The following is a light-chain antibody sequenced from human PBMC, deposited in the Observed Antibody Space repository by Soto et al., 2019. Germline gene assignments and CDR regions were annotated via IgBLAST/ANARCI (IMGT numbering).Light chain of an antibody. CDR1: SSDVGGYNL. CDR2: EGT. J-gene: IGLJ3*02. CDR3: CSSSGSGTRRLV. V-gene: IGLV2-23*01. Sequence: QSALTQPASVSGSPGQSITISCTGTSSDVGGYNLVSWYQQHPGKAPKLMIYEGTKRPSGLSNRCSGSKSGNTASLTISGVQAEDEADYYCCSSSGSGTRRLVFGGGTKVTVL.